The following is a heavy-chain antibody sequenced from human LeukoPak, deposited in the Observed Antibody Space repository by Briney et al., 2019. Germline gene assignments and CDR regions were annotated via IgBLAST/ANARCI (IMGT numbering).Heavy chain of an antibody. Sequence: GGSLRLSCAASGFPFSSYGMYWVRQSPDKGLQWVAYLRKDATYSNYADSVRGRFTISRDNSKNTLDLQMSSLRVEDTAVYYCASGGATRGTLDYWGQGTLVTVSS. J-gene: IGHJ4*02. CDR1: GFPFSSYG. D-gene: IGHD1-26*01. V-gene: IGHV3-30*02. CDR2: LRKDATYS. CDR3: ASGGATRGTLDY.